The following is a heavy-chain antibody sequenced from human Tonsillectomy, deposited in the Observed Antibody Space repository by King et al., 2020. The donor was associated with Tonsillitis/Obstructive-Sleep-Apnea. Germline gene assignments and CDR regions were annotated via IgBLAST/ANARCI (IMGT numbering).Heavy chain of an antibody. CDR3: ARPREAGRDDAFDI. Sequence: VQLQQWGAGLLKPSETLSLTCAVYGGSFSSYDWSWIRQPPGKGLEWVGEINHSGSTNSSPSLKSRVTISVETSKNQFSLKLSSVTAAGTAVYYCARPREAGRDDAFDIWGQGTMVTVSS. V-gene: IGHV4-34*01. J-gene: IGHJ3*02. CDR2: INHSGST. D-gene: IGHD6-19*01. CDR1: GGSFSSYD.